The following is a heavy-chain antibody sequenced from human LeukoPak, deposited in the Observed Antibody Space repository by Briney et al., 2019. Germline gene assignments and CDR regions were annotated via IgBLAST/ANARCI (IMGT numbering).Heavy chain of an antibody. V-gene: IGHV3-23*01. CDR1: GFTFSSYA. CDR2: ISGSGGRI. D-gene: IGHD6-13*01. Sequence: GGSLRLSCAASGFTFSSYAMSWVRQAPGKGLEWVSAISGSGGRIFYADSVKGRFTISRDNSKNTLYLQMNSLRAEDTAVYYCAKEGYSSTWNADFDYWGQGTLVTVSS. CDR3: AKEGYSSTWNADFDY. J-gene: IGHJ4*02.